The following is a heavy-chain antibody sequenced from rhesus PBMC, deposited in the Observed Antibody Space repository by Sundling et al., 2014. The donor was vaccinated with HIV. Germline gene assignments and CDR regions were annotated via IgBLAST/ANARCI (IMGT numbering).Heavy chain of an antibody. CDR2: ISGSSSTT. Sequence: EVQLLESGGGLVQPGGSLRLSCVASGFTFSDHYMDWVRQAPGKGLEWVSSISGSSSTTLYPDSVKGRFTISRDTAKNTVYLQMNNLRAEDTAVYYCATSLGVYEDDYGFYYTGTYYFDYWGQGVLVTVSS. V-gene: IGHV3-110*01. CDR3: ATSLGVYEDDYGFYYTGTYYFDY. D-gene: IGHD3-9*01. J-gene: IGHJ4*01. CDR1: GFTFSDHY.